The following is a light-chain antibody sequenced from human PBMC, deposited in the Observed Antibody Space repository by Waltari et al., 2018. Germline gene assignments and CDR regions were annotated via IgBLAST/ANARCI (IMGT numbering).Light chain of an antibody. CDR3: QQYYDIPRT. V-gene: IGKV4-1*01. CDR2: WAS. J-gene: IGKJ1*01. CDR1: QSILYPPNNKNY. Sequence: DIVMTQSPDSLAVSLGERATINCKSSQSILYPPNNKNYLGWYQKKPGQPPKLLIYWASTLESGVPDRFSGSGSGTDFTLTISSLQAEDVAVYYCQQYYDIPRTFGQGTKVEVK.